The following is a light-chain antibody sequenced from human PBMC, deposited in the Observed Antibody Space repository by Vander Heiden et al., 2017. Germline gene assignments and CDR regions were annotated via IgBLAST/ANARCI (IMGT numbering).Light chain of an antibody. CDR2: DNT. CDR1: SSNIGKNY. J-gene: IGLJ2*01. Sequence: ATKPCSGSSSNIGKNYVSWYQQLPGTAPKLLIYDNTTRPTGIPDRFSGSKSGTSATLGITGLLPGDEAEYYCGTWDTSLSVSVVFGGGTKLTVL. CDR3: GTWDTSLSVSVV. V-gene: IGLV1-51*01.